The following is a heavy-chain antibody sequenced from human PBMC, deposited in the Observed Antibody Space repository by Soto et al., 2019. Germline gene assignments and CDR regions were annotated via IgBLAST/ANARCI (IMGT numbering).Heavy chain of an antibody. CDR2: ISNDGSSK. CDR1: GFIFSSYA. J-gene: IGHJ6*02. V-gene: IGHV3-30-3*01. Sequence: QVQLVESGGGVVQPGRSLRLSCAASGFIFSSYAMHWVRQAPGKGLEWVAGISNDGSSKYYADSVKGRFTISRDNSKNTLYLQMNSLRADDTAVYYCAREIVVRDYYYYGMDVWGQGTTVTVSS. D-gene: IGHD3-22*01. CDR3: AREIVVRDYYYYGMDV.